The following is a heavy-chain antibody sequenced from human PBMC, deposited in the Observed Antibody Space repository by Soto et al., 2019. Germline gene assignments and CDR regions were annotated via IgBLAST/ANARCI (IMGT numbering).Heavy chain of an antibody. J-gene: IGHJ4*02. CDR3: ARDLTGTFDY. D-gene: IGHD1-20*01. CDR2: ISYDGSNK. CDR1: GFTFSSYA. V-gene: IGHV3-30-3*01. Sequence: QVQLVESGGGVVPPGRSLRLSCAASGFTFSSYAMHWVRQAPGKGLEWVAVISYDGSNKYYADSVKGRFTISRDNSKNTLYLQMNSLRAEDTAVYYCARDLTGTFDYWGQGTLVTVSS.